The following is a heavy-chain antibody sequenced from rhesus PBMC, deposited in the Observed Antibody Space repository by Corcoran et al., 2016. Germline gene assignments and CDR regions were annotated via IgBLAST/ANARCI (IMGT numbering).Heavy chain of an antibody. CDR2: ISGSGGST. J-gene: IGHJ4*01. CDR1: GGSLSSPS. Sequence: QLQLQESGPGLVKPSETLSLTCAVSGGSLSSPSWSCIRHPPGKGREWIGRISGSGGSTDYNPSLKSRVTISTDTSKNRFSRKLSSVTAADTAVYYCARDRVDDYGPRFDYWGQGVLVTVSS. V-gene: IGHV4-173*01. CDR3: ARDRVDDYGPRFDY. D-gene: IGHD4-29*01.